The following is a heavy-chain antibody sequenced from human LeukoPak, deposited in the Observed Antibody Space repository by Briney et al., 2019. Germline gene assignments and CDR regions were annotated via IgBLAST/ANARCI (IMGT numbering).Heavy chain of an antibody. CDR1: GYTVTSYY. CDR2: LNPSGGST. CDR3: ARANKLGNVVLLFY. D-gene: IGHD3-16*01. Sequence: ASVKVSCKASGYTVTSYYMHWVRQAPGQGLEWMGILNPSGGSTSYAQKFQGRVTMTRDTSTSTVYMELSGLRSEDTAAYYCARANKLGNVVLLFYWGQGTLVTVSS. J-gene: IGHJ4*02. V-gene: IGHV1-46*01.